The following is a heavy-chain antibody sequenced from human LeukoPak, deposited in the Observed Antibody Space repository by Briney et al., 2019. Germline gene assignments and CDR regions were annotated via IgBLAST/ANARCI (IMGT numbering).Heavy chain of an antibody. J-gene: IGHJ4*02. CDR1: EYSFATYW. Sequence: GESLKISCQGSEYSFATYWIAWLRQMPGKGLEWMGIIYPSDSDTRYSPSFQGQVTISADKSIKTAYLQWSSLKASDTAMYYCARPLQGIVGATGFDYWGQGSLVTVSS. CDR2: IYPSDSDT. CDR3: ARPLQGIVGATGFDY. D-gene: IGHD1-26*01. V-gene: IGHV5-51*01.